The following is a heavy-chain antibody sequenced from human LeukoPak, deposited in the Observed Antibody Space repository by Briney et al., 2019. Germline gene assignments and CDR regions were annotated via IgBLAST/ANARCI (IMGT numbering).Heavy chain of an antibody. CDR1: GYIFSSYA. Sequence: GVSLTLSCAAYGYIFSSYAMSWLRHATGKALEWVSAICGRGGSTYYADSVKGRFTISRDNSKNTLYLQMNSLRAEDTAVYYCAKDLRLYFDWISHFDYWGQGTLVTVSS. J-gene: IGHJ4*02. D-gene: IGHD3-9*01. CDR3: AKDLRLYFDWISHFDY. V-gene: IGHV3-23*01. CDR2: ICGRGGST.